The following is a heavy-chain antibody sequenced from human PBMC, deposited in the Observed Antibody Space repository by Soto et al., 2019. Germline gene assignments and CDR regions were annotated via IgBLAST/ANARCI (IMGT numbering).Heavy chain of an antibody. Sequence: EVQLLESGGGLVQPGGSLRLSCAASGFTFSSYAMSWVRQAPGKGLEWVSGISGSGGSTYYADSVKGRFTISRDNSKNTLYLQMNSLRAEDTAIYYCAKYKRDSGSRIDSWGQGTLVTVSS. D-gene: IGHD3-10*01. V-gene: IGHV3-23*01. CDR1: GFTFSSYA. J-gene: IGHJ4*02. CDR2: ISGSGGST. CDR3: AKYKRDSGSRIDS.